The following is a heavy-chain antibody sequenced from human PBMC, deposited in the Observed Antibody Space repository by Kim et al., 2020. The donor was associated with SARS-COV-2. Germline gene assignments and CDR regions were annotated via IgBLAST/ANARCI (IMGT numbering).Heavy chain of an antibody. Sequence: GGSLRLSCAASGFTFSSYGMHWVRQAPGKGLEWVAVISYDGSNKYYADSVKGRFTISRDNSKNTLYLQMNSLRAEDTAVYYCAKLGYCSSTSCYEDGYWG. J-gene: IGHJ4*01. CDR2: ISYDGSNK. CDR3: AKLGYCSSTSCYEDGY. CDR1: GFTFSSYG. D-gene: IGHD2-2*01. V-gene: IGHV3-30*18.